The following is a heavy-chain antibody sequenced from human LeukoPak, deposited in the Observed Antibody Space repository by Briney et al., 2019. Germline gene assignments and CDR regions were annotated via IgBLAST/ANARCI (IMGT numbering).Heavy chain of an antibody. CDR3: ARMRGGGIGYSNYMDV. Sequence: SETLSLTCTVSGGSISSRSDYWGWLRQTPGKGLEWIGNLDSSGSTYYNPSLKSRVTMSVDTSKNQFSLKLTSVTAADAAVYYCARMRGGGIGYSNYMDVWGKGTTVIVSS. J-gene: IGHJ6*03. V-gene: IGHV4-39*07. D-gene: IGHD2-15*01. CDR2: LDSSGST. CDR1: GGSISSRSDY.